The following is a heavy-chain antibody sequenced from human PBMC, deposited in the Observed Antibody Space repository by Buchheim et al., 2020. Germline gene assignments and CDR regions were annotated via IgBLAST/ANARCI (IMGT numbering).Heavy chain of an antibody. J-gene: IGHJ4*02. CDR3: AKGRGDDYSSTFDH. V-gene: IGHV3-23*01. Sequence: QLLESGGGLEQPGGSLRLSCAASGFTISGYAMTWVRQVPGKGLEWVSTILGSGGRTWYEDSVKGRFTISRDNSKNTVYLQMNSLRGEDTATYFCAKGRGDDYSSTFDHWGQGTL. D-gene: IGHD5-12*01. CDR2: ILGSGGRT. CDR1: GFTISGYA.